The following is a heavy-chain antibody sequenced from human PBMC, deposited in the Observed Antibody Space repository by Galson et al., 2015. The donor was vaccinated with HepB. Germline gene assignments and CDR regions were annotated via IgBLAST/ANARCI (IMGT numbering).Heavy chain of an antibody. Sequence: SVKVSCKASGGTFSSYAISWVRQAPGQGLEWMGGIIPIFGTANYAQKFQGRVTITADKSTSTAYMELSSLRSEDTAVYYCARGVREYYGSGSYAGFDPWGQGTLVTVSS. D-gene: IGHD3-10*01. J-gene: IGHJ5*02. CDR1: GGTFSSYA. CDR2: IIPIFGTA. V-gene: IGHV1-69*06. CDR3: ARGVREYYGSGSYAGFDP.